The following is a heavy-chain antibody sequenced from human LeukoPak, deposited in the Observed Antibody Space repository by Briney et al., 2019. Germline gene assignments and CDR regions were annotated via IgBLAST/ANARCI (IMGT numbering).Heavy chain of an antibody. Sequence: SETLSRTCAVYGGSFSGYYWGWIRQPPGKGVEWIGEINHSGSTNYKPSLKSRVTIAVDTSKHQFSLKLSSVTAADTAVYYCARIGALVGATRLFDYWGQGTLVTVSS. V-gene: IGHV4-34*01. CDR2: INHSGST. D-gene: IGHD1-26*01. CDR3: ARIGALVGATRLFDY. CDR1: GGSFSGYY. J-gene: IGHJ4*02.